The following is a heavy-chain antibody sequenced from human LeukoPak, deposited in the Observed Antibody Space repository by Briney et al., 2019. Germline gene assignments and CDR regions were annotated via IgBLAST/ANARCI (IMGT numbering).Heavy chain of an antibody. CDR3: ARRIPAAGASV. V-gene: IGHV4-34*01. CDR2: INHSGSA. D-gene: IGHD6-13*01. J-gene: IGHJ4*02. CDR1: GGSFSTYY. Sequence: PSETLSLTCAVYGGSFSTYYWNWIRQSPEKGLEWIGEINHSGSADYNPSLKSRVTMSVDTSKNQFSLKLTSVTAADTAVYYCARRIPAAGASVWGQGTLVTVSS.